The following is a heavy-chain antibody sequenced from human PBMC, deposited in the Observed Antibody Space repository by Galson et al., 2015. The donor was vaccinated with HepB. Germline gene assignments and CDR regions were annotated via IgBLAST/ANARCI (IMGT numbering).Heavy chain of an antibody. D-gene: IGHD6-13*01. J-gene: IGHJ6*04. V-gene: IGHV1-69*10. CDR1: GGTFSSYA. CDR2: IIPILGIA. CDR3: ARDLSGYSSSSGISV. Sequence: SVKVSCKASGGTFSSYAISWVRQAPGQGLEWMGGIIPILGIANYAQKFQGRVTITADKSTSTAYMELSSLRSEDTAVYYCARDLSGYSSSSGISVWGKGTTVTVSS.